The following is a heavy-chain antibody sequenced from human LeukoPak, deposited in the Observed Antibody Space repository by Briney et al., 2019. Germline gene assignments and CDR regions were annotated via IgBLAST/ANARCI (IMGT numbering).Heavy chain of an antibody. D-gene: IGHD3-9*01. Sequence: GASVKVSCKASGGTFSSYAISWVRQAPGQGLEWMGGIIPIFGTANYAQKFQGRVTITADESTSTAYMELSSLRSEDTAVYYCATLRYFDWLSDMEPDYYYYGMDVWGQGTTVTVSS. CDR2: IIPIFGTA. CDR1: GGTFSSYA. J-gene: IGHJ6*02. CDR3: ATLRYFDWLSDMEPDYYYYGMDV. V-gene: IGHV1-69*13.